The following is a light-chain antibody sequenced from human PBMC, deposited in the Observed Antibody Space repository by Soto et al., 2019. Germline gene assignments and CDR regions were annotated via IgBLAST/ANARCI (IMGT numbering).Light chain of an antibody. CDR3: MQALQTPKT. J-gene: IGKJ1*01. V-gene: IGKV2-28*01. Sequence: DIVMTQSPLSLPVTPGEPASISCRSSQSLLHSNGYNYLDWYLQKPGQSPQLLIYLGSNRASGVPDRISGSRSGKDFTLKISRVEAEDVGVYYCMQALQTPKTFGQGTKVEIK. CDR2: LGS. CDR1: QSLLHSNGYNY.